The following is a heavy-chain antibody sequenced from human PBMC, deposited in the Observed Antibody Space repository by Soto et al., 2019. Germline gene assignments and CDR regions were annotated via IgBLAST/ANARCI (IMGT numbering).Heavy chain of an antibody. D-gene: IGHD4-4*01. V-gene: IGHV4-39*01. CDR1: GGSISSSSSY. J-gene: IGHJ5*02. CDR2: IYYSGNT. Sequence: QLQLQESGPGLVKPSETLSLTCTVSGGSISSSSSYWGWIRQPPGKGLEWIGSIYYSGNTYYNPSLKSRVTIYLDTSKNQFSLKLTSVTAADTAVYHCARQLTTVTAGWFDPWGQGTLVTVSS. CDR3: ARQLTTVTAGWFDP.